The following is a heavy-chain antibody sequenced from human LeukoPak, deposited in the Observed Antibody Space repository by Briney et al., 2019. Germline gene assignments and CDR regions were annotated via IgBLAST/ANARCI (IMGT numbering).Heavy chain of an antibody. CDR1: GGSISSSSYY. V-gene: IGHV4-39*01. J-gene: IGHJ6*02. D-gene: IGHD2-15*01. CDR2: IYYSGST. CDR3: ARIPGNCSGGSCYPKSYFYYYGMDV. Sequence: SETLSLTCTVSGGSISSSSYYWGWIRQPPGKGLEWIGSIYYSGSTYYNPSLKSRVTISVDTSKNQFSLKLSSVTAADTAVYYWARIPGNCSGGSCYPKSYFYYYGMDVWGQGTTVTVSS.